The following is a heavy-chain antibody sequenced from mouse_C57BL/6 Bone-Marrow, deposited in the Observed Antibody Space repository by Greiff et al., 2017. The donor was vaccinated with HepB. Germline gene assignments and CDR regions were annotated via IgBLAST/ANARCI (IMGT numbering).Heavy chain of an antibody. CDR3: ARSGKGYFDV. Sequence: VHVKQSGPVLVKPGASVKMSCKASGYTFTDYYMNWVKQSHGKSLEWIGVINPYNGGTSYNQKFKGKATLTVDKSSSTAYMELNSLTSEDSAVYYCARSGKGYFDVWGTGTTVTVSS. CDR1: GYTFTDYY. D-gene: IGHD1-3*01. V-gene: IGHV1-19*01. J-gene: IGHJ1*03. CDR2: INPYNGGT.